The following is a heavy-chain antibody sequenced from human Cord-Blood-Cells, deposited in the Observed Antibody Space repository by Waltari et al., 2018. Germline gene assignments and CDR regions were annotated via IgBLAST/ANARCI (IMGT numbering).Heavy chain of an antibody. CDR1: GGSFSGYY. CDR3: ARYPAYSGYDYYFDY. Sequence: QVQLQQWGAGLLKPSETLSLTCAVYGGSFSGYYWSWIRQPPGKGLEWIREINHSGSTHYNPALKSRVTISVDTSKNQFSLKLSSVTAADTAVYYCARYPAYSGYDYYFDYWGQGTRVTVSS. D-gene: IGHD5-12*01. CDR2: INHSGST. V-gene: IGHV4-34*01. J-gene: IGHJ4*02.